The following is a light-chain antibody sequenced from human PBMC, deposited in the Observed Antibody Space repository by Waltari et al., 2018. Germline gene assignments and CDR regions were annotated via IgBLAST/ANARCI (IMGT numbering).Light chain of an antibody. CDR1: SLRRNY. J-gene: IGLJ3*02. V-gene: IGLV3-19*01. CDR2: GQN. Sequence: SSEVTQDPAVSVALGQTVRITCQGGSLRRNYASWYQQKPGQAPILVTYGQNKRPSGIPDRFSGSTSGDTASLTITGAQAEDEADYYCNSRDFNTWVFGGGTRLTVL. CDR3: NSRDFNTWV.